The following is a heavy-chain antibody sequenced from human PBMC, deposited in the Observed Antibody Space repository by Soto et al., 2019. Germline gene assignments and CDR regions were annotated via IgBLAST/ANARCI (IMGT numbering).Heavy chain of an antibody. CDR2: IKSKTDGGTT. J-gene: IGHJ4*02. V-gene: IGHV3-15*02. D-gene: IGHD3-10*01. CDR1: GFTFSNAW. Sequence: EVQLVESGGALVKPGGSLRLSCAASGFTFSNAWMSWVRQAPGKGLEWVGRIKSKTDGGTTDYAAPVKGRFTISRDDSKNTLYLQMNSLKTEDTAVYYCTTDRPLQDGIWFGGDHTLVDYWGQGTLVTVSS. CDR3: TTDRPLQDGIWFGGDHTLVDY.